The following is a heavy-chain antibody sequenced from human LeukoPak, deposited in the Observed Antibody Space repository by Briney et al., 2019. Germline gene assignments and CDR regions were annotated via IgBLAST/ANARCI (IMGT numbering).Heavy chain of an antibody. V-gene: IGHV5-51*01. Sequence: GESLKISCKGSAYSFTTYWIGWVRQMPGKGLEWMGFVYPGDSDTKYSPSFRGQVTISADKSISTAFLQWSSLKASDTAMYYCARPSRGWPDAFDIWGQETMVTVSS. D-gene: IGHD2-15*01. CDR2: VYPGDSDT. CDR3: ARPSRGWPDAFDI. J-gene: IGHJ3*02. CDR1: AYSFTTYW.